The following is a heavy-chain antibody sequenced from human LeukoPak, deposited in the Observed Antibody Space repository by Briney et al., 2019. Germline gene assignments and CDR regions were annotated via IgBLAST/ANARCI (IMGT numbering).Heavy chain of an antibody. CDR1: GGSFSGYY. D-gene: IGHD2-2*01. J-gene: IGHJ4*02. V-gene: IGHV4-34*01. CDR2: INHSGST. Sequence: SETLSLTCAVYGGSFSGYYWSWIRRPPGKGLEWIGEINHSGSTNYNPSLKSRVTISVDTSKNQFSLKLSSVTAADTAVYYCARRVVARPFDYWGQGTLVTVSS. CDR3: ARRVVARPFDY.